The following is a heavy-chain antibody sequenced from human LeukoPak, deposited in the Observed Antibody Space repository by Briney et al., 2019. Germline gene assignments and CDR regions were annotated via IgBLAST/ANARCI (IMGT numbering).Heavy chain of an antibody. Sequence: SETLSLTCTVSGGSTSSYYWSWIRQPPGKGLEWIGYIYYSGSTNYNPSLKSRVTISVDTSKNQFSLKLSSVTAADTAVYYCARSGTVVTIHYYYYMDVWGKGTTVTISS. J-gene: IGHJ6*03. CDR2: IYYSGST. CDR1: GGSTSSYY. CDR3: ARSGTVVTIHYYYYMDV. D-gene: IGHD4-23*01. V-gene: IGHV4-59*01.